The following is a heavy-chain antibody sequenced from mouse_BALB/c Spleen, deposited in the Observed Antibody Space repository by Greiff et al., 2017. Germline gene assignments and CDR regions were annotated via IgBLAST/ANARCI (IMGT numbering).Heavy chain of an antibody. J-gene: IGHJ4*01. CDR2: IFPGSGNT. V-gene: IGHV1-66*01. Sequence: QVQLQQSGPELVQPGASVKISCKASGYSFTSYYIHWVKQRPGQGLEWIGWIFPGSGNTKYNEKFKGKATLTADTSSSTAYMQLSSLTSEDSAVYFCARGRGNYYAMDYWGQGTSVTVSS. CDR1: GYSFTSYY. CDR3: ARGRGNYYAMDY.